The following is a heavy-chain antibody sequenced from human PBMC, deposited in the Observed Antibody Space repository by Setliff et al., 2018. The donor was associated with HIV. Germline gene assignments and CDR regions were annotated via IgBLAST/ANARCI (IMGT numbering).Heavy chain of an antibody. J-gene: IGHJ4*02. D-gene: IGHD6-19*01. Sequence: SLTCTVSGGSISNYYWSWIRQPPGKGLEWIGYIYASGSTNYSPSLKSRVTISVDTSKNQFSLKLKSVTAADTAVYFCARHVYSSGWGYVYHLDSWGQGTLVTVSS. CDR3: ARHVYSSGWGYVYHLDS. CDR2: IYASGST. V-gene: IGHV4-59*08. CDR1: GGSISNYY.